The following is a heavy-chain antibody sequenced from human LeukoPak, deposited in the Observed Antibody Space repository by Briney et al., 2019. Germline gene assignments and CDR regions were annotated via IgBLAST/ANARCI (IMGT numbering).Heavy chain of an antibody. J-gene: IGHJ6*03. Sequence: GGSLRLSCAASGFTFSDYYMSWIRQAPGKGLEWVSYISSSGSTIYYADSVKGRFTISRDNAKSSLYLQMNSLRADDTAVYYCAGDPYSGSDGAYYYYYMDVWGKGTTVTISS. CDR2: ISSSGSTI. V-gene: IGHV3-11*04. D-gene: IGHD1-26*01. CDR3: AGDPYSGSDGAYYYYYMDV. CDR1: GFTFSDYY.